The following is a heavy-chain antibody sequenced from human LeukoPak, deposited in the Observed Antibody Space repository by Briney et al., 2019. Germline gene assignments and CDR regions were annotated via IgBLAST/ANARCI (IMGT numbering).Heavy chain of an antibody. CDR3: ASDPYYANPQGLTLSRFYYGMDV. V-gene: IGHV1-69*13. Sequence: GASVTVSCTASGYTFTSYGISWVRQAPGQGLEWMGGIIPIFGTANYAQKFQGRVTITADESTSTAYMELSSLRSEDTAVYYCASDPYYANPQGLTLSRFYYGMDVWGQGTTVTVSS. J-gene: IGHJ6*02. CDR1: GYTFTSYG. CDR2: IIPIFGTA. D-gene: IGHD3-10*01.